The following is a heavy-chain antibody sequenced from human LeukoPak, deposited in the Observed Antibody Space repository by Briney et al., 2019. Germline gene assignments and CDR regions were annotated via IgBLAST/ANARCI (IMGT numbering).Heavy chain of an antibody. D-gene: IGHD3-3*01. J-gene: IGHJ4*02. CDR3: ARDRPNYDFWSGYLFDY. CDR2: ISAYNGNT. V-gene: IGHV1-18*01. Sequence: GASVKVSCTASGYTFTSYGISWVRQAPGQGLEWMGWISAYNGNTNYAQKLQGRVTMTTDTSTSTAYMELRSLRSDDTAVYYCARDRPNYDFWSGYLFDYWGQGTLVTVSS. CDR1: GYTFTSYG.